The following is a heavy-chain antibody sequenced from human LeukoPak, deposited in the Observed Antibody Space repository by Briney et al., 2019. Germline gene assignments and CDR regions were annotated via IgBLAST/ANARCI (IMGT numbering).Heavy chain of an antibody. Sequence: GGSLRLSCAASGFTFGSYGIHWVRQAPGKGLVWVAFIRNDGSTKYYTDSVKGRFTISRDNSRATLYLQMNSLRAEDTAVYYCAKDQPDVGTTAWFFDYWGQGTLVTVSS. CDR2: IRNDGSTK. CDR3: AKDQPDVGTTAWFFDY. J-gene: IGHJ4*02. CDR1: GFTFGSYG. D-gene: IGHD1-26*01. V-gene: IGHV3-30*02.